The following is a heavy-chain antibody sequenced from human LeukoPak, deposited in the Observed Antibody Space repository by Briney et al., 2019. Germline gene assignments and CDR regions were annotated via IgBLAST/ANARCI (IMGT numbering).Heavy chain of an antibody. CDR2: INNDGRST. V-gene: IGHV3-23*01. J-gene: IGHJ4*02. D-gene: IGHD3-10*01. Sequence: GGSLRLSCAASGFTFSNYAMSWVRQAPGKGLEWVAAINNDGRSTYYADSVKGRFTISRDNSKNTLYLQMNSLRADDSAVYFCAKGREWLFSYFDFWGQGTLVTVSP. CDR1: GFTFSNYA. CDR3: AKGREWLFSYFDF.